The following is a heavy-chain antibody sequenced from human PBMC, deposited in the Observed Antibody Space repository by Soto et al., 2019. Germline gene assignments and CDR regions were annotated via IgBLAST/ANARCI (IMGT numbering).Heavy chain of an antibody. V-gene: IGHV1-2*02. Sequence: ASVKVFCKASGYSFTGNSMHWVRQAPGERLEWLGGIIPNIGSTNYAQNFQGRVTITADTSTSTAYMKLSSVRSGDTAVYYCARVLTYYFYSGMYVWGQVNTVTVS. CDR2: IIPNIGST. J-gene: IGHJ6*02. CDR1: GYSFTGNS. CDR3: ARVLTYYFYSGMYV.